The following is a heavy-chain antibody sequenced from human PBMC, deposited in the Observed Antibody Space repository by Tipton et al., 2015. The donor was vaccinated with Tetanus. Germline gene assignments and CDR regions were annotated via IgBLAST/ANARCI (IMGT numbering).Heavy chain of an antibody. CDR2: LYHTGVT. CDR1: NGSISSGGYY. J-gene: IGHJ4*02. CDR3: ARHLTYTYTSRYFDY. Sequence: TLSLTCSVSNGSISSGGYYWSWIRQYPGKGLEWIGLLYHTGVTYYNPSLQSRVAISVDTSRNQFSLNLTSVTAADTAVYYCARHLTYTYTSRYFDYWGLGTLVTVSS. D-gene: IGHD5-18*01. V-gene: IGHV4-30-4*01.